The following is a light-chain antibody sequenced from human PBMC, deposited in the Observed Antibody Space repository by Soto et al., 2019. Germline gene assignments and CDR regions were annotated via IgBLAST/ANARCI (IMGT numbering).Light chain of an antibody. Sequence: EVVLTQSPATLSLSPGERATLSCRASQSVNSYLAWYQQKPGQAPRLLIFDASNRAIGIPPRFSGSGSGTDFTLTISSLEPEVFAVYYCQQRKYWPPLTFGGGTKVEIK. V-gene: IGKV3-11*01. CDR1: QSVNSY. CDR3: QQRKYWPPLT. J-gene: IGKJ4*01. CDR2: DAS.